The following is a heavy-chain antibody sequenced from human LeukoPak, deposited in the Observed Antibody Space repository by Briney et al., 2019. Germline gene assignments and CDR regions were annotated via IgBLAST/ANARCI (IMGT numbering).Heavy chain of an antibody. CDR1: GGSISSGGYY. V-gene: IGHV4-30-2*01. CDR3: ARSPSWYCSSTSCYPDY. Sequence: SQTLSLTCTVSGGSISSGGYYWSWIRQPPGKGLEWIGYIYHSGSTYYNPSLKSRVTISVDTSKSQFSLKLSSVTAADTAVYYCARSPSWYCSSTSCYPDYWGQGTLVTVSS. D-gene: IGHD2-2*01. J-gene: IGHJ4*02. CDR2: IYHSGST.